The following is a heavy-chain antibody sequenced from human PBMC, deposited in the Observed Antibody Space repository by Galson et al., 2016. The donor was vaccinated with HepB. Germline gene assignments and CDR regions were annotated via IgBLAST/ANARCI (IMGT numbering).Heavy chain of an antibody. CDR3: ARHPFDTVFGVVLYYFDH. J-gene: IGHJ4*02. Sequence: SETLSLTCSVSGTSINSSNYYWGWIRQPPGKGLEWIGSIYYSGSTYSKPSLRSRVTISVDTSKNQFSLKLGSVTAADTAVYYCARHPFDTVFGVVLYYFDHWGQGTLVTVSS. CDR1: GTSINSSNYY. CDR2: IYYSGST. D-gene: IGHD3-3*01. V-gene: IGHV4-39*01.